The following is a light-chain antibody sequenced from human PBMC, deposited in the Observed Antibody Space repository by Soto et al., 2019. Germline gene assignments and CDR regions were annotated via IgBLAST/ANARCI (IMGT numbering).Light chain of an antibody. CDR3: QQRSNWPPIFT. V-gene: IGKV3-11*01. CDR2: GAS. Sequence: EIVLTQSPATLSLSPGERATLSCRASQTVSNYLAWYQQKPGQAPRLLIYGASNRATGVPARFSGSGSGTDFTLSITSLEPEDFACYYCQQRSNWPPIFTFGPGTKVDVK. J-gene: IGKJ3*01. CDR1: QTVSNY.